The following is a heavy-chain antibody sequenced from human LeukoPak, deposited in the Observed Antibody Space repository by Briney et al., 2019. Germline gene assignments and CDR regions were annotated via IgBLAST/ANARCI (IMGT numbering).Heavy chain of an antibody. CDR2: ISYDGSNK. CDR1: GFTFSSYA. D-gene: IGHD3-3*01. J-gene: IGHJ6*02. CDR3: ARDRKSFWSGSGPTYYYYGMDV. Sequence: LVESGGGVVQPGRSLRLSCAASGFTFSSYAMHWVRQAPGKGLEWVAVISYDGSNKYYADSVKGRFTISRDNSKNTLYLQMNSLRAEDTAVYYCARDRKSFWSGSGPTYYYYGMDVWGQGTTVTVSS. V-gene: IGHV3-30-3*01.